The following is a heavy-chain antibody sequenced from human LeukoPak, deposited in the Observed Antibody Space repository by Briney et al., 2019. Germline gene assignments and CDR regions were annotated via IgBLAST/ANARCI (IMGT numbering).Heavy chain of an antibody. D-gene: IGHD3-16*02. J-gene: IGHJ6*03. CDR1: GFTFSSYS. Sequence: GGSLRLSCAASGFTFSSYSMNWVRQAPGKGLVWVSRINSDGSSTSYADSVKGRFTISRDNAKNTLYLQMNSLRAEDTAVYYCAKEPYRSSYYYYMDVWGKGTTVTVSS. V-gene: IGHV3-74*01. CDR2: INSDGSST. CDR3: AKEPYRSSYYYYMDV.